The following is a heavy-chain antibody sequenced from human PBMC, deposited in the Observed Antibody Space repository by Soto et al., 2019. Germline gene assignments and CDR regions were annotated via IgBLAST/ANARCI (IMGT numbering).Heavy chain of an antibody. Sequence: SETLSLTCTVSGGSISSGGYYWSWIRQHPGKGLEWIGSIYYSGSTYYNPSLKSRVTISVDTSKNQFSLKLSSVTAADTAVYYCARGDGSRSDYWGQGTLVTVSS. D-gene: IGHD1-26*01. CDR3: ARGDGSRSDY. J-gene: IGHJ4*02. V-gene: IGHV4-31*03. CDR1: GGSISSGGYY. CDR2: IYYSGST.